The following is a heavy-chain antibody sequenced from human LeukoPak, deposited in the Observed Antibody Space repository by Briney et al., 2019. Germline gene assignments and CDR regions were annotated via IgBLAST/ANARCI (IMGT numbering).Heavy chain of an antibody. CDR1: GYTFTSYA. V-gene: IGHV1-2*02. J-gene: IGHJ4*02. CDR3: ARLGPRYCSSTSCAYYFDY. D-gene: IGHD2-2*01. Sequence: ASVKVSCKASGYTFTSYAMNWVRQAPGQGLEWMGWINPNSGGTNYAQKFQGRVTMTRDTSISTAYMELSRLRSDDTAVYYCARLGPRYCSSTSCAYYFDYWGQGTLVTVSS. CDR2: INPNSGGT.